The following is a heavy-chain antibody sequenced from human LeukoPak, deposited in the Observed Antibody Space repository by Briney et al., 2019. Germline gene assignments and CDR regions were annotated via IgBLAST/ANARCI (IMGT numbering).Heavy chain of an antibody. CDR1: GGSFSGYY. Sequence: KPSETLSLTCAVYGGSFSGYYWSWIRQPPGKGLEWIGEINHSGSTNYNPSLKSRVTISVDTSKNQFSLKLSSVTAADTAVYYRASGYDSSGYYHYWGQGTLVTVSS. CDR3: ASGYDSSGYYHY. V-gene: IGHV4-34*01. D-gene: IGHD3-22*01. J-gene: IGHJ4*02. CDR2: INHSGST.